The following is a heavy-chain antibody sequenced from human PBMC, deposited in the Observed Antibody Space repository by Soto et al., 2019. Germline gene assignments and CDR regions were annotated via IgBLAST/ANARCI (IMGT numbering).Heavy chain of an antibody. Sequence: EVQLVESGGGLVKPGGSLRLSCAASGFTFSSYSMNWVRQAPGKGLEWVSSISSSSSYIYYADSVKGRFTISRENAKNSLYLQMNSLRAEDTAVYYCARLDTMIVGGFDYWGQGTLVTVSS. V-gene: IGHV3-21*01. CDR1: GFTFSSYS. CDR3: ARLDTMIVGGFDY. CDR2: ISSSSSYI. J-gene: IGHJ4*02. D-gene: IGHD3-22*01.